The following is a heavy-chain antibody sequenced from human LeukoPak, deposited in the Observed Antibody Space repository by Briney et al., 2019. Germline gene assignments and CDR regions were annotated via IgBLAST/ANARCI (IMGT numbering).Heavy chain of an antibody. J-gene: IGHJ4*02. V-gene: IGHV3-9*01. CDR2: INWKGDEI. CDR1: GSTFDDYA. CDR3: AKVRAGAPDSNSWYGFNY. D-gene: IGHD6-13*01. Sequence: GGSLRLSCAASGSTFDDYAMHWVRQPPGKGLEWVSGINWKGDEIAYADSVRGRFTISRDNVKNFLFLQMDSLRPEDTAFYYCAKVRAGAPDSNSWYGFNYWGQGTLVTVSS.